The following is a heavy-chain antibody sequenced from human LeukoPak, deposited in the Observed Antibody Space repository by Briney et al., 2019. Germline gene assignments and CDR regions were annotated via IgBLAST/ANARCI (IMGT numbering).Heavy chain of an antibody. CDR1: GFTFSSYW. V-gene: IGHV3-7*03. CDR3: ARGGGLDV. Sequence: GGSLRLSCAASGFTFSSYWINWARQAPGKGLEWVASINHNGDVNYYVDSVKGRFTISRDNAKNSLYLQMSNLRAEDTAVYFCARGGGLDVWGQGATVTVSS. J-gene: IGHJ6*02. CDR2: INHNGDVN. D-gene: IGHD3-16*01.